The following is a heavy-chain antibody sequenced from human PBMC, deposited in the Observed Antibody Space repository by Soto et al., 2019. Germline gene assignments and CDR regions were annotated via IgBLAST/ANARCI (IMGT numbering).Heavy chain of an antibody. J-gene: IGHJ4*02. Sequence: GGSLRLSCAASGFTFSSYAMSWVRQAPGKGLEWVSAISGSGGSTYYADSVKGRFTISRDNSKNTLYLQMNSLRAEDTAVYYCAKFFGVVINSHTFDYWGQGTLVTVSS. CDR2: ISGSGGST. CDR3: AKFFGVVINSHTFDY. CDR1: GFTFSSYA. D-gene: IGHD3-3*01. V-gene: IGHV3-23*01.